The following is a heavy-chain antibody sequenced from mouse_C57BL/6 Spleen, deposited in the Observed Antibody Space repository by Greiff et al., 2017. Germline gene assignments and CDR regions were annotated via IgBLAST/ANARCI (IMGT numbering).Heavy chain of an antibody. V-gene: IGHV1-80*01. J-gene: IGHJ3*01. CDR2: IYPGDGDT. CDR3: APITTVPFAY. CDR1: GYAFSSYW. Sequence: QVQLKQSGAELVKPGASVKISCKASGYAFSSYWMNWVKQRPGKGLEWIGQIYPGDGDTNYNGKFKGKATLTADKSSSTAYMQLSSLTSEDAAVYFCAPITTVPFAYWGQGTLVTVSA. D-gene: IGHD1-1*01.